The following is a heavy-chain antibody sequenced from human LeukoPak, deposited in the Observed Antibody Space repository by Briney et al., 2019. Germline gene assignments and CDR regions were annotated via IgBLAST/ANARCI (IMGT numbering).Heavy chain of an antibody. CDR3: ARGSPEDAFDI. CDR1: GGSLSSGGYF. J-gene: IGHJ3*02. CDR2: IYYTGST. D-gene: IGHD1-14*01. V-gene: IGHV4-31*03. Sequence: PSETLSFTCTGSGGSLSSGGYFWSWPRQDPGKGLEWIGYIYYTGSTFSNPSLKTRVTISVDTSKNQFSLKLSSVTAGDTAVYYCARGSPEDAFDIWGQGTMVTVSS.